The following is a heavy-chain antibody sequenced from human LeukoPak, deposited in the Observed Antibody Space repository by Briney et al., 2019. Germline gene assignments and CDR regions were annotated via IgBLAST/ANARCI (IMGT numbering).Heavy chain of an antibody. CDR3: ARRLRFLEWYGLDFDY. Sequence: SETLSLTCTVSGGSISSGGYYWSWIRQPPGKGLEWIGYIYHSGSTYYNPSLKSRVTISVDRSKNQFSLKLSSVTAADTAVYYCARRLRFLEWYGLDFDYWGQGTLVTVSS. CDR2: IYHSGST. D-gene: IGHD3-3*01. J-gene: IGHJ4*02. V-gene: IGHV4-30-2*01. CDR1: GGSISSGGYY.